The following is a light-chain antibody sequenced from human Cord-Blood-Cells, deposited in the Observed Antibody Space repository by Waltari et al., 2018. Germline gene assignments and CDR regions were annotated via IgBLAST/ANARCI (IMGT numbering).Light chain of an antibody. CDR2: DAS. V-gene: IGKV1-33*01. Sequence: DIQMTQSPSSLSASVGDRVTITCQAGQDISNYLNWYQQKPGKAPKLLIYDASNLETGIPSRFSGSVSGTDFTFTISSLQPEDIATYYCQQYDNLPRFTFGPGTKVYIK. CDR3: QQYDNLPRFT. J-gene: IGKJ3*01. CDR1: QDISNY.